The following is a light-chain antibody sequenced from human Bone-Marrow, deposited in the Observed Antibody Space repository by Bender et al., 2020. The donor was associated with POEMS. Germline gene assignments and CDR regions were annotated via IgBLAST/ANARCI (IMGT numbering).Light chain of an antibody. V-gene: IGLV1-44*01. Sequence: QSVLTQPPSASGTPGQRVTISCSGSNSNIGTNAVNWYQQFPGTAPKLLIYSDNQRPSGVSDRFSGSMSGNTASLTISGLQAEEEAYVYCSSYTTSTTLFGNGSKV. CDR1: NSNIGTNA. CDR3: SSYTTSTTL. J-gene: IGLJ1*01. CDR2: SDN.